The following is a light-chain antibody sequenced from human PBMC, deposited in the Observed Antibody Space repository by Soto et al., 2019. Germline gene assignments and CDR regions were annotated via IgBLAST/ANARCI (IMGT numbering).Light chain of an antibody. J-gene: IGKJ4*01. Sequence: EIVLTQSPGTLSLSPGDTATLSCRARQSVSSRNLAWYQRKPGQAPRLLIYDASSRATGIPDRFSGSGSGTDFSLTIRRLEPEDFAVYYCYQYGNGLLTFGGGTKVEIK. CDR3: YQYGNGLLT. V-gene: IGKV3-20*01. CDR2: DAS. CDR1: QSVSSRN.